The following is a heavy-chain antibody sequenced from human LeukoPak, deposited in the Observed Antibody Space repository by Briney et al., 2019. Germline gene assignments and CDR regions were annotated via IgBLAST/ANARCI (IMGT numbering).Heavy chain of an antibody. CDR3: ARGMSSGYYNDGSFDY. V-gene: IGHV1-69*05. J-gene: IGHJ4*02. CDR1: GGTFSSYA. D-gene: IGHD3-22*01. CDR2: IIPIFGTA. Sequence: ASVKVSCKASGGTFSSYAISWVRQAPGQGLEGMGGIIPIFGTANYAQKFQGRVTITTDESTSTAYMELSSLRSEDTAVYYCARGMSSGYYNDGSFDYWGQRTLVTVSS.